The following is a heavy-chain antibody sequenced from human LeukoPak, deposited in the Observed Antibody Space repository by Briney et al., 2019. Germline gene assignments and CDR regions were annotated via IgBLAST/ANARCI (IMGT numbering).Heavy chain of an antibody. CDR1: GFTFDDYG. D-gene: IGHD5-18*01. CDR3: ARGGDSYGPFYYYMDV. V-gene: IGHV3-20*04. Sequence: PGGSLRLSCAASGFTFDDYGMSWVRHAPGKGLEWVSGINWNGGSTGYADSVKGRFTISRDNAKNSLYLQMNSLRAEDTALYYCARGGDSYGPFYYYMDVWGKGTTVTVSS. CDR2: INWNGGST. J-gene: IGHJ6*03.